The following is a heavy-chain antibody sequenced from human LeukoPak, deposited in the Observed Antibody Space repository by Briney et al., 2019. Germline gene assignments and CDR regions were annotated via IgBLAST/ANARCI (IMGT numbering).Heavy chain of an antibody. CDR3: ANIWEFGY. Sequence: GGSLRLSCAASGFTFSSYSMNWVRQAPGKGLEWVANIKKDGSEKYYVDSVKGRFTISRDNARNLLYLQMNSLRVDDTAVYYCANIWEFGYWGQGTLVTVSS. D-gene: IGHD1-26*01. J-gene: IGHJ4*02. V-gene: IGHV3-7*01. CDR1: GFTFSSYS. CDR2: IKKDGSEK.